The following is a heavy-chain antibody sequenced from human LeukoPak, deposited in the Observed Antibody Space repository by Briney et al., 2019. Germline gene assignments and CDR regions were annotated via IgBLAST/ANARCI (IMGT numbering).Heavy chain of an antibody. V-gene: IGHV4-59*01. CDR3: ARGDGGNAPWYYYGMDV. CDR2: IYYSGST. J-gene: IGHJ6*02. CDR1: GGSISSYY. D-gene: IGHD4-23*01. Sequence: SETLSLTCTVSGGSISSYYWSWIRQPPGKGLEWIGYIYYSGSTNYNPSLRSRVTISVDTSKNQFSLKLSSVTAADTAVYYCARGDGGNAPWYYYGMDVWGQGTTVTVSS.